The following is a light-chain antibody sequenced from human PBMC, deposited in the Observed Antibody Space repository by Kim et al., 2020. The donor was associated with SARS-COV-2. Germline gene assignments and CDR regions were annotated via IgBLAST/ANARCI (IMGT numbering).Light chain of an antibody. V-gene: IGLV3-19*01. CDR2: GKN. CDR1: SLRRFY. CDR3: NSRDSSDNHRDV. J-gene: IGLJ1*01. Sequence: SYELTQDPAVSVALGQAVRITYQGDSLRRFYASWYQQRPGQAPRLVIYGKNSRPSGIPDRFSGSTSGNTAVLTITGAQAEDEADYYCNSRDSSDNHRDVFGAGTKVTVL.